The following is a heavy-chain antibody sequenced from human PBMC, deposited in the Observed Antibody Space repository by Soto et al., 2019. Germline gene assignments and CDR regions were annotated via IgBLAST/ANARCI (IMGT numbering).Heavy chain of an antibody. Sequence: SETLSLTCTVSGGPISSYYWSWIRQPPGKGLEWIGYIYYSGSTNYNPSLKSRVTISVDTSKNQFSLKLSSVTAADTAVYYCARHRDDFPQSTYYFDYWGQGTLVTVSS. CDR2: IYYSGST. D-gene: IGHD3-3*01. CDR3: ARHRDDFPQSTYYFDY. CDR1: GGPISSYY. V-gene: IGHV4-59*08. J-gene: IGHJ4*02.